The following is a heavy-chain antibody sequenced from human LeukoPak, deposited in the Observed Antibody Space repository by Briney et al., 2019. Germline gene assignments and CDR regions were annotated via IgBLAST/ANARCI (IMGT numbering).Heavy chain of an antibody. D-gene: IGHD2-15*01. CDR2: ISWNSGSI. CDR1: GFTFDDYA. V-gene: IGHV3-9*01. CDR3: ARDWFAMSASFVGFDI. J-gene: IGHJ3*02. Sequence: GGSLRLSCAASGFTFDDYAMHWVRQAPGKGLEWVSGISWNSGSIGYADSVKGRFTISRDNAKNSLYLQMNSLRAEDTAVYYCARDWFAMSASFVGFDIWGQGTTVTVSS.